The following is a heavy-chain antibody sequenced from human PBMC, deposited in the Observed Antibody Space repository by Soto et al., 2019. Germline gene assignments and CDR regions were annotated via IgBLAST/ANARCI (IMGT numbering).Heavy chain of an antibody. CDR3: ARGPARSPPLHYSPAP. CDR1: GFTFSSYE. J-gene: IGHJ4*02. Sequence: PGGSLRLSCAASGFTFSSYEMNWVRQGPGKGLEWVSYISSSGSTIYYADAVKGRFTISRDNAKNSLYLQMNSLRAEDTAVYYCARGPARSPPLHYSPAPWGQGHLVPVSS. D-gene: IGHD4-4*01. CDR2: ISSSGSTI. V-gene: IGHV3-48*03.